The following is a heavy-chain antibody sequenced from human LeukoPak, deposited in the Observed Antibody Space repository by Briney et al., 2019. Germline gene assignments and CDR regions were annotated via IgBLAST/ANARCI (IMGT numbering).Heavy chain of an antibody. CDR1: GFTFSTYA. J-gene: IGHJ4*02. D-gene: IGHD4-17*01. Sequence: GGSLRLSCAASGFTFSTYALNWVRQAPGKGLEWVSGITCDGSYTYYADSVKGRFTISRGNSKNTLYLQMNRLRAEDTAVYYCAKVGDYGDYALDYWGQGTLVTVSS. V-gene: IGHV3-30*18. CDR2: ITCDGSYT. CDR3: AKVGDYGDYALDY.